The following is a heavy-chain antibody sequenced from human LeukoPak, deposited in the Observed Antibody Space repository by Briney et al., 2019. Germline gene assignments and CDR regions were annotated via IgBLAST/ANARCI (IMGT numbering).Heavy chain of an antibody. D-gene: IGHD2-21*01. CDR1: GGSISSYY. Sequence: ETLSLTCTVSGGSISSYYWSWIRQPPGKGLEWIGYIYYSGSTNYNPSLKSRVTISVDTSKNQFSLKLSSVTAADTAVYYCARDGSPYLGYYYGMDVWGQGTTVTVSS. CDR2: IYYSGST. V-gene: IGHV4-59*01. CDR3: ARDGSPYLGYYYGMDV. J-gene: IGHJ6*02.